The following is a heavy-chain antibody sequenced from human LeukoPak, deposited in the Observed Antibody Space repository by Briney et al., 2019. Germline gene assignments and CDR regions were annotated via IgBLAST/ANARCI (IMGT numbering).Heavy chain of an antibody. CDR2: IRYDGSNT. CDR3: AKDAITMVRGVLGI. D-gene: IGHD3-10*01. Sequence: GGSLRLSCAASGFTFSSYGMHWVRQAPDKGLEWVAFIRYDGSNTHYADSVKGRFTISRDNSKNTLYLQMNSLRAEDTAVYYCAKDAITMVRGVLGIWGQGTLVTVSS. J-gene: IGHJ4*02. CDR1: GFTFSSYG. V-gene: IGHV3-30*02.